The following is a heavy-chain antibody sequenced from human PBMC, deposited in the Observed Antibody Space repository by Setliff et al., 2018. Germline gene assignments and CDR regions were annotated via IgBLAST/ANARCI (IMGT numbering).Heavy chain of an antibody. CDR2: IYYSGST. CDR3: ARDLTGWGWFDP. V-gene: IGHV4-59*11. J-gene: IGHJ5*02. CDR1: GGSIDSHY. D-gene: IGHD3-9*01. Sequence: SETLSLTCIASGGSIDSHYWSWIRQPPGKGLEWIGSIYYSGSTNYNPSLKSRVTISVDTSKNQFSLKLSSVTAADTAVHYCARDLTGWGWFDPWGQGTLVTVSS.